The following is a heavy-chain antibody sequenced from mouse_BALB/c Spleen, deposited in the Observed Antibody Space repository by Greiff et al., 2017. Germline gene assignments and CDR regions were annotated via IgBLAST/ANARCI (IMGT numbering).Heavy chain of an antibody. CDR2: ISSGSSTI. V-gene: IGHV5-17*02. Sequence: EVKLMESGGGLVQPGGSRKLSCAASGFTFSSFGMHWVRQAPEKGLEWVAYISSGSSTIYYADTVKGRFTISRDNPKNTLFLQMTSLRSEDTAMYYCARSTSGLYYFDYWGQGTTLTVSS. D-gene: IGHD6-1*01. CDR3: ARSTSGLYYFDY. CDR1: GFTFSSFG. J-gene: IGHJ2*01.